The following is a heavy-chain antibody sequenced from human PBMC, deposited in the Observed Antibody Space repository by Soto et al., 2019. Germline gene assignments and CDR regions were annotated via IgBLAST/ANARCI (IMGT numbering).Heavy chain of an antibody. CDR2: ISANNDHT. CDR1: GYTLNTYG. Sequence: QVQLVQSGAEVKKPGASVKVSCKASGYTLNTYGITWVRQAPGQGLEWMGWISANNDHTNYPQKLQGRVTMTTDTSTSTTYMELRSLTSDDAAVYCCARGTDFDYWGQGTLVTVSS. J-gene: IGHJ4*02. CDR3: ARGTDFDY. V-gene: IGHV1-18*01.